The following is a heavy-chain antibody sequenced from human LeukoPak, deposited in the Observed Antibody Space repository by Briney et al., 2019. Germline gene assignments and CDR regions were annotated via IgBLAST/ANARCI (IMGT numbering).Heavy chain of an antibody. CDR3: AKGGYGDYDDYYYGNDV. D-gene: IGHD4-17*01. Sequence: PGGSLRLSCAASGFTFSSYAMSWVRQAPGKGLEWVSAISGSGGSTYYADSVKGRFTISRDNSKNTLYLQMNSLRAEDTAVYYCAKGGYGDYDDYYYGNDVWGKGTTVTVSS. J-gene: IGHJ6*04. CDR1: GFTFSSYA. CDR2: ISGSGGST. V-gene: IGHV3-23*01.